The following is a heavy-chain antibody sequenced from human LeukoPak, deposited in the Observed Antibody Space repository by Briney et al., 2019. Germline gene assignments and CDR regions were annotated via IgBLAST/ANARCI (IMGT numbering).Heavy chain of an antibody. Sequence: PGGSLRLSCAASGFTFSSYAMSWVRQAPGKGLEWVSAISGSGGSTYYADSVKGRFTISRDNAKNSLYLQMNSLRAEDTAVYYCARGSDYGDYWGQGTLVTVSS. J-gene: IGHJ4*02. D-gene: IGHD4-17*01. CDR1: GFTFSSYA. V-gene: IGHV3-23*01. CDR2: ISGSGGST. CDR3: ARGSDYGDY.